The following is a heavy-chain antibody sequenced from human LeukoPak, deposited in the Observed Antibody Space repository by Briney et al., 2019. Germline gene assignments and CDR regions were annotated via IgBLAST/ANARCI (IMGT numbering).Heavy chain of an antibody. J-gene: IGHJ3*02. CDR2: IKHSGST. CDR1: GWSFSGHY. CDR3: ATGGSAGLISAFDI. V-gene: IGHV4-34*01. D-gene: IGHD2-15*01. Sequence: SETLSLTCAVYGWSFSGHYWSWIRQPPGKGLEWIGEIKHSGSTNYNPSLKSRVTISVDTSKNQFSLKLSSVTAADTAVYYCATGGSAGLISAFDIWGQGTMVTVSS.